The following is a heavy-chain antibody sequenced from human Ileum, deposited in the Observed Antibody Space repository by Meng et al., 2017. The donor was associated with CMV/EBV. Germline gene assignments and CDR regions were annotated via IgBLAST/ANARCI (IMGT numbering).Heavy chain of an antibody. Sequence: FVIAWVRHMPGEGLEWLGLIYPGGSDTSYNPSFRGQVTISADKSTSTAYLQWSSLKASDTAMYYCARQFCTSTSCFDWYFDLWGRGTLVTVSS. J-gene: IGHJ2*01. CDR2: IYPGGSDT. V-gene: IGHV5-51*01. CDR3: ARQFCTSTSCFDWYFDL. CDR1: FV. D-gene: IGHD2-2*01.